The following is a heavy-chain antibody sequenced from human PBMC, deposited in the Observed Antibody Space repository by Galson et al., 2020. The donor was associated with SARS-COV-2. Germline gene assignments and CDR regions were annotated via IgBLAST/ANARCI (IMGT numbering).Heavy chain of an antibody. D-gene: IGHD2-2*01. V-gene: IGHV3-23*05. CDR2: ITTSGSST. Sequence: TGGSLRLSCAVSGFTFSNYAMSWVRQAPGRGLEWVSSITTSGSSTYYADSVKGRFTISRDNSKNTLYLQMNSLRAEDTAAYYCARARIPAAVKWVDPWGQGTLVTVSS. CDR1: GFTFSNYA. J-gene: IGHJ5*02. CDR3: ARARIPAAVKWVDP.